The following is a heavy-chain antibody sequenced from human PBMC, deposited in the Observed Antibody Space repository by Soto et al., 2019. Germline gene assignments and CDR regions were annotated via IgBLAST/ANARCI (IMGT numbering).Heavy chain of an antibody. D-gene: IGHD3-22*01. Sequence: QVHLVQSGAEVKKPGASVKVSCKTSGYTFSAYYMHWVRQAPGQGLEWMGWIKPKSGGTLYSQKFKGRVTMTRDTSTSTAYMELSRLRSDDTAVYYCARGRTFAYDTSGYSVYWGQGTLVTVSS. J-gene: IGHJ4*02. V-gene: IGHV1-2*02. CDR2: IKPKSGGT. CDR3: ARGRTFAYDTSGYSVY. CDR1: GYTFSAYY.